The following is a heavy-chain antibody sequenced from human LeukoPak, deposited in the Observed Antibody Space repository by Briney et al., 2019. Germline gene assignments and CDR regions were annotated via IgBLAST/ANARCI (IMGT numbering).Heavy chain of an antibody. J-gene: IGHJ2*01. Sequence: SETLSLTCTVSGGSVSSGGYYWSWIRQHPGKGLEWIGYIYYSGSTYYNPSLKSRVTISVDTSKNQFSLKLSSVTAADTAVYYCARDRDPTGYFDLWGRGTLATVSS. CDR2: IYYSGST. V-gene: IGHV4-31*03. D-gene: IGHD3-10*01. CDR3: ARDRDPTGYFDL. CDR1: GGSVSSGGYY.